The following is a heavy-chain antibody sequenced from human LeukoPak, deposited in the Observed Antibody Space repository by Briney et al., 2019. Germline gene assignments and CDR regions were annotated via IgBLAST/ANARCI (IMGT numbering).Heavy chain of an antibody. Sequence: PGGSLRLSCAASGFTFSRYWMDWVRQAPGNGLVWVSRINSGGSNTNYANFAKGRFTISRDNAKKALYLQMNSLRVDDTAVYYCARDSRDFWPNRDPSSAFDLWGQGTMVTVSS. V-gene: IGHV3-74*01. D-gene: IGHD3-3*01. CDR3: ARDSRDFWPNRDPSSAFDL. CDR2: INSGGSNT. J-gene: IGHJ3*01. CDR1: GFTFSRYW.